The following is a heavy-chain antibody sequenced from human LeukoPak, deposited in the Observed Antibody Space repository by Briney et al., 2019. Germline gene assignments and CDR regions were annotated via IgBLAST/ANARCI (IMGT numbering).Heavy chain of an antibody. J-gene: IGHJ3*02. CDR2: IYYSGST. CDR3: ARGYSGSSPDAFDI. V-gene: IGHV4-59*01. Sequence: SETLFLTCTVSGGSISSYYWSWIRQPPGKGLEWIGYIYYSGSTNYNPSLKSRVTISVDTSKNQFSLKLSSVTAADTAVYYCARGYSGSSPDAFDIWGQGTMVTVSS. D-gene: IGHD1-26*01. CDR1: GGSISSYY.